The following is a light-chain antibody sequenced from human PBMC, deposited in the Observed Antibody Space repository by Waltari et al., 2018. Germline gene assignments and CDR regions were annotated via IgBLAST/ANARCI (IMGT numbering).Light chain of an antibody. CDR3: ASWDDSLNGHWV. J-gene: IGLJ3*02. CDR1: ASNIGGNL. V-gene: IGLV1-44*01. CDR2: RSD. Sequence: QSVLTQPPSASGPPGQTVTISCSGSASNIGGNLVNWYQQPPGKAPKLLIYRSDQRPSGVPDRFSGSKTGTSASLAISGLQSDDEADYFCASWDDSLNGHWVFGGGTKVTVL.